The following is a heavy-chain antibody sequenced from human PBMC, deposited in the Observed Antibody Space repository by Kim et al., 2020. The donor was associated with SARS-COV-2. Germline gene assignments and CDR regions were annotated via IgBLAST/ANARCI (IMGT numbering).Heavy chain of an antibody. D-gene: IGHD3-3*01. Sequence: TKYSQKFQGRVTITKDNSASTAYMELSSLRSEDTAVYYCARTFGVATYMDVWGKGTTVTVSS. V-gene: IGHV1-3*01. CDR2: T. CDR3: ARTFGVATYMDV. J-gene: IGHJ6*03.